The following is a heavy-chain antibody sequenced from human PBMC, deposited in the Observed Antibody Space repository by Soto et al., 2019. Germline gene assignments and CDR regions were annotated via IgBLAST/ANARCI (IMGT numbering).Heavy chain of an antibody. CDR2: ISYDGSNK. CDR3: AKEYRRGYSYGYRIDY. D-gene: IGHD5-18*01. V-gene: IGHV3-30*18. Sequence: GGSLRLSCAASGFTFSSYGMHWVRQAPGKGLEWVAVISYDGSNKYYADSVKGRFTISRDNSKNTLYLQMNSLRAEDTAVYYCAKEYRRGYSYGYRIDYSGQATLVTVSS. J-gene: IGHJ4*02. CDR1: GFTFSSYG.